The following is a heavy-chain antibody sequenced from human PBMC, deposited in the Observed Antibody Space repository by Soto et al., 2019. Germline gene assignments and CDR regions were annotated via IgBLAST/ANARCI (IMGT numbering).Heavy chain of an antibody. CDR3: ARGREKGRAARFYYYYGMDV. D-gene: IGHD6-6*01. J-gene: IGHJ6*02. Sequence: SETLSLTCTVSGGSISSSSYYWGWIRQPPGKGLEWIGSIYYSGSTYYNPSLKSRVTISVDTSKNQFSLKLSSVAAADTAVYYCARGREKGRAARFYYYYGMDVWGQGTTVTVSS. CDR2: IYYSGST. CDR1: GGSISSSSYY. V-gene: IGHV4-39*01.